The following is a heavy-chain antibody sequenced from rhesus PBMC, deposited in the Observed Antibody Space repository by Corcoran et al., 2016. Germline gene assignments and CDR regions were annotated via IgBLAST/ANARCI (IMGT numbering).Heavy chain of an antibody. V-gene: IGHV4-106*01. J-gene: IGHJ4*01. D-gene: IGHD4-23*01. CDR2: IYGSGGGT. Sequence: QVQLQESGPGLVKPSETLSLTCAVSGGSISDDYYWSWIRQPPGKGLEWIGYIYGSGGGTNYNPSRKNRVTLLIDTSKNQCSLKLSYVTAADTAVYYCARSKGVTLFDYWGQGVLVTASS. CDR1: GGSISDDYY. CDR3: ARSKGVTLFDY.